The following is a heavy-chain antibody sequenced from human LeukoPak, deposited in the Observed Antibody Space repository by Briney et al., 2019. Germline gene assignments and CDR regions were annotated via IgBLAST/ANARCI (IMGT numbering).Heavy chain of an antibody. CDR1: GFTFSTYW. J-gene: IGHJ4*02. Sequence: GGSLRLSCAASGFTFSTYWMHWVRQAPGKGLVWVSRFNSDARSAYYADSVKGRFTISRDNAKNTLYLQMNSLRAEDTAVYYCAKRPSDWGQGTLVTVSS. CDR2: FNSDARSA. CDR3: AKRPSD. V-gene: IGHV3-74*01.